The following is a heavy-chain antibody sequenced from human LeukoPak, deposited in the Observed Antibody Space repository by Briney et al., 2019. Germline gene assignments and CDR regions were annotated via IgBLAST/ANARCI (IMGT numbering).Heavy chain of an antibody. CDR1: GFTFSSYA. CDR3: AKDSRDVVVPAVPHY. D-gene: IGHD2-2*01. Sequence: GGSLRLSCAASGFTFSSYAMSWACQAPGKGLEWVSVISGSGGSTYHADSVKGRFTISRDNSKNTLYLQMNSLRVEDTAVYYCAKDSRDVVVPAVPHYWGQGTLVTVSS. J-gene: IGHJ4*02. V-gene: IGHV3-23*01. CDR2: ISGSGGST.